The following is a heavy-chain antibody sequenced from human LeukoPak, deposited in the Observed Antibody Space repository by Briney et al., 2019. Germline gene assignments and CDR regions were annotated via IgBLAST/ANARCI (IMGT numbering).Heavy chain of an antibody. Sequence: SETLSLTCAVYGGSFSGYYWSWIRQPPGKGLEWIGEINHSGSTNYNPSLKSRVTISVDTSKNQFSLKLSSVTAADTAVYYCATGYSSSWYYFNYWGQGTLVTVSS. V-gene: IGHV4-34*01. D-gene: IGHD6-13*01. CDR3: ATGYSSSWYYFNY. J-gene: IGHJ4*02. CDR1: GGSFSGYY. CDR2: INHSGST.